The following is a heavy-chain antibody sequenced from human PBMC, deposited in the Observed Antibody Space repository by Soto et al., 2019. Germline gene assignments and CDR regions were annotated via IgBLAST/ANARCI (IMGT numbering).Heavy chain of an antibody. CDR1: GGSFSGYY. CDR3: ARGDGSGSFPCDY. V-gene: IGHV4-34*01. J-gene: IGHJ4*02. CDR2: INHSGST. D-gene: IGHD3-10*01. Sequence: PSETLSLTCAVYGGSFSGYYWSWIRQPPGNGLEWIGEINHSGSTNYNPSLKSLVTISVDTCKNQFSQKLCSVTAADTAVYYCARGDGSGSFPCDYWGRGTRVAVAS.